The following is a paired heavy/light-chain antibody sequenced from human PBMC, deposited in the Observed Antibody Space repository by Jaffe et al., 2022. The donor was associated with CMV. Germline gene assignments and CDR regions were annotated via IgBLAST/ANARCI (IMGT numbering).Heavy chain of an antibody. D-gene: IGHD3-22*01. V-gene: IGHV4-39*01. CDR1: GGSTSSNTYY. CDR3: ARQSRAGTMIRAFFDP. Sequence: QLQESGPGLVKPSETLSLTCTVSGGSTSSNTYYWGWIRQPPGKGLEWIGSVYYSGSTYYNPSLKSRVTISVDTSKNHFSLRLSSVTAADTAVYYCARQSRAGTMIRAFFDPWGQGTLVTVSS. J-gene: IGHJ5*02. CDR2: VYYSGST.
Light chain of an antibody. Sequence: EIVLTQSPGTLSLSPGESATLSCRASQSVRSNYLAWYQQKPGQAPRLLIFGASSRATGIPDRFSGSGSGTDFILTISRLEPEDFAVYYCQQYGSSPETFGQGTNVEIK. CDR1: QSVRSNY. CDR3: QQYGSSPET. V-gene: IGKV3-20*01. J-gene: IGKJ1*01. CDR2: GAS.